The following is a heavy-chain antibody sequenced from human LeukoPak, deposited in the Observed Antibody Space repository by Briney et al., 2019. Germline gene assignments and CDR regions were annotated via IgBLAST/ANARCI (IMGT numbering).Heavy chain of an antibody. CDR2: IIPIFGTA. CDR1: GGTFSSCA. J-gene: IGHJ4*02. Sequence: SVKVSCKASGGTFSSCAISWVRQAPGQGLEWMGRIIPIFGTANYAQKFQGRVTITTDESTSTAYMELSSLRSEDTAVYYCARDSYYYDSSGYYVSDYWGQGTLVTVSS. V-gene: IGHV1-69*05. CDR3: ARDSYYYDSSGYYVSDY. D-gene: IGHD3-22*01.